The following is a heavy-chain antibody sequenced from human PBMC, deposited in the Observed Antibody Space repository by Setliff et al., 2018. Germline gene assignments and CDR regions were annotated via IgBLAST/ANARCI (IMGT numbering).Heavy chain of an antibody. CDR1: GGFSTHA. D-gene: IGHD6-19*01. V-gene: IGHV1-69*05. CDR2: IIPILGTT. CDR3: ASALIRRVAVAGKSQFDY. Sequence: SVKVSCKASGGFSTHAISWVRQVPGQGLEWMGGIIPILGTTDYAQNFQGSVTITTDESTSSAYLEMSNLRSEDTAVYYCASALIRRVAVAGKSQFDYWGQGTLVTVSS. J-gene: IGHJ4*01.